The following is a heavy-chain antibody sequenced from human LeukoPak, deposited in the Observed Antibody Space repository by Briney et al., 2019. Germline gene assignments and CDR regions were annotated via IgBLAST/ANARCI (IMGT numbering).Heavy chain of an antibody. Sequence: SQTLSLTCTVSGGSISSGSYYWSWIRQPAGKGLEWIGRIYTSGSTNYNPSLKRRVTISVDTSKNQFSLKLSSVTAADTAVYYCAREKYYYDSSGYYPPLYYFDYWGQGTLVTVSS. CDR2: IYTSGST. CDR3: AREKYYYDSSGYYPPLYYFDY. J-gene: IGHJ4*02. D-gene: IGHD3-22*01. CDR1: GGSISSGSYY. V-gene: IGHV4-61*02.